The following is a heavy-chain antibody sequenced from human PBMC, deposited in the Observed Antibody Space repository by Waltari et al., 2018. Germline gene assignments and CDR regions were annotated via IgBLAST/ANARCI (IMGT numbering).Heavy chain of an antibody. CDR2: IYTSGST. V-gene: IGHV4-61*02. Sequence: QVQLQESGPGLVKPSQTLSLTCTVSGGSISSGSYYWSWIRQPAGKGLEWIGRIYTSGSTNYNPSLKSRVTISVDTSKNQFSLKLSSVTAADTAIYYCANRGLDYGDQGKDYWGQGTLVTVSS. D-gene: IGHD4-17*01. J-gene: IGHJ4*02. CDR3: ANRGLDYGDQGKDY. CDR1: GGSISSGSYY.